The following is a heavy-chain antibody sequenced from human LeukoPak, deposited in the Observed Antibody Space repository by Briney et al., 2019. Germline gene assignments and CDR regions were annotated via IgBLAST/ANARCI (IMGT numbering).Heavy chain of an antibody. V-gene: IGHV3-74*01. D-gene: IGHD6-13*01. J-gene: IGHJ4*02. CDR1: GFTFSGYW. Sequence: GGSLRLSCAASGFTFSGYWMHWVRQAPGKGLVWVSRINTDGSSTRYADSVKGRFTISRNNSKNTLYLQMNSLRAEDTAVYYCARDLEQLYYFDYWGQGTLVTVSS. CDR3: ARDLEQLYYFDY. CDR2: INTDGSST.